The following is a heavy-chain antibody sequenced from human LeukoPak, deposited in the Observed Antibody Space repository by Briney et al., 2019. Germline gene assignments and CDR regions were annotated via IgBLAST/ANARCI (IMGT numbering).Heavy chain of an antibody. CDR3: ATPLYYDSSGYSRPFDY. D-gene: IGHD3-22*01. Sequence: GASVKVSCKGYGYILPELSMHWVRPPAGRGLAGVGGFEPEDGETIYAQKFQGRVTMTEDTSTDTAYMELSSLRSEDTAVYYCATPLYYDSSGYSRPFDYWGQGTLVTVSS. J-gene: IGHJ4*02. CDR1: GYILPELS. CDR2: FEPEDGET. V-gene: IGHV1-24*01.